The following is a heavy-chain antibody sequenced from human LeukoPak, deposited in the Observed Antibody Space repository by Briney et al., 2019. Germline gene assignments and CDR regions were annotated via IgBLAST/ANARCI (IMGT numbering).Heavy chain of an antibody. D-gene: IGHD3-9*01. CDR1: GFTFGSYW. CDR3: AREGDYDILTGPFDY. V-gene: IGHV3-74*01. J-gene: IGHJ4*02. CDR2: INSDGSST. Sequence: PGGSLRLSCAASGFTFGSYWMHWVRQAPGKGLVWVSRINSDGSSTSYADSVKGRFTISRDNAKNTLYLQMNSLRAEDTAVYYCAREGDYDILTGPFDYWGQGTLVTVSS.